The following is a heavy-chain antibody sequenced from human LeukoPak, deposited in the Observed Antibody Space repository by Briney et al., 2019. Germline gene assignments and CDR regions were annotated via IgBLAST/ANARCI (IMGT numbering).Heavy chain of an antibody. J-gene: IGHJ4*02. V-gene: IGHV4-59*08. CDR2: IYYSGST. Sequence: PSETLSLTCTVSGGSISSYYWSWIRQPPGKGLEWIGYIYYSGSTNYNPSLKSRVTISVDTSKNQFSLKLSSVTAADTAVYYCARLRSGSYYDFDYWGQGTLVTVSS. CDR1: GGSISSYY. D-gene: IGHD3-10*01. CDR3: ARLRSGSYYDFDY.